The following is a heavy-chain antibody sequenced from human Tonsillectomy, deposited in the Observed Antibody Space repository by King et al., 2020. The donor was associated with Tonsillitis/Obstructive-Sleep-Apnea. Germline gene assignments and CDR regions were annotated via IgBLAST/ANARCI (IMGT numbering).Heavy chain of an antibody. CDR3: ARPSGYDLVPLDY. D-gene: IGHD5-12*01. V-gene: IGHV5-51*01. CDR1: GYSFTSYL. Sequence: QLVQSGAEVKKPGESLKISCKGSGYSFTSYLIGWVRQMPRKGLEWMGVIYPGDSDTVFSPSFQGQVTISAAKSISTAYLQWSSLKASDTAMYYCARPSGYDLVPLDYWGQGTLVTVSS. CDR2: IYPGDSDT. J-gene: IGHJ4*02.